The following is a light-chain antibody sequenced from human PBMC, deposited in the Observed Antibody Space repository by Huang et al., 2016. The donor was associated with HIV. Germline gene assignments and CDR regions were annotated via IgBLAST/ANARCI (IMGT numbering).Light chain of an antibody. V-gene: IGKV1-5*03. CDR2: KAS. CDR3: QHDNSYSPVYT. Sequence: DIQMTQSPSTLSASVGDRVTITCRASQSISSWLAWYQQKPGKAPTLLLYKASSLESGVPSRFSGSGSGTELTLTLSSLQPDDFATYYCQHDNSYSPVYTFGQGTKLEIK. J-gene: IGKJ2*01. CDR1: QSISSW.